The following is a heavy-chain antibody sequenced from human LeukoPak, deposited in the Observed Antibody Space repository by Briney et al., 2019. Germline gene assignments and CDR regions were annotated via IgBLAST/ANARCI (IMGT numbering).Heavy chain of an antibody. D-gene: IGHD1-14*01. J-gene: IGHJ3*01. V-gene: IGHV3-33*07. CDR2: IWYDGSNK. Sequence: GGSLRLSCIPSGFTFNSYAMFWVRQAPGKGLEWVSLIWYDGSNKYYADSVKGRFTISRDNSKNTLFLQMTSLRAEDSAVYYCARDLASGNHPDGFDVWAQGTLVTVSS. CDR3: ARDLASGNHPDGFDV. CDR1: GFTFNSYA.